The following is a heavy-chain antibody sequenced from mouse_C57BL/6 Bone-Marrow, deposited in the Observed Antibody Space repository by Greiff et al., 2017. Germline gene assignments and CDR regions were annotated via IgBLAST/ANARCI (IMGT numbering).Heavy chain of an antibody. Sequence: VKLVESGPGLVQPSQSLSITCTVSGFSLTSYGVHWVRQSPGKGLEWLGVIWSGGSTDYNAAFISRLSISKDNSKSQVFFKMNSLQADDTAIYYCARLYYGDAMDYWGQGTSVTVSS. CDR2: IWSGGST. V-gene: IGHV2-2*01. D-gene: IGHD1-1*01. CDR1: GFSLTSYG. CDR3: ARLYYGDAMDY. J-gene: IGHJ4*01.